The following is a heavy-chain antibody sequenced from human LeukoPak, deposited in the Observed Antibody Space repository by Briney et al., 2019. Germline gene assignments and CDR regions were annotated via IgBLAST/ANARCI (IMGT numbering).Heavy chain of an antibody. V-gene: IGHV4-34*01. Sequence: KPSETLSLTCAVYGGSFSGYYWSWIRQPPGKGLEWIGEINHSGSTNYNPSLKSRVTISVDTSKNQFSLKLSSVTAADTAVYYCARHDSSGYTLDAFDIWGQGTMVTVSS. CDR3: ARHDSSGYTLDAFDI. CDR1: GGSFSGYY. J-gene: IGHJ3*02. CDR2: INHSGST. D-gene: IGHD3-22*01.